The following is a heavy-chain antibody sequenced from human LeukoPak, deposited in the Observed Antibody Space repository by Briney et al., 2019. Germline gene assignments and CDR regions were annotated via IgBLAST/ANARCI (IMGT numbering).Heavy chain of an antibody. D-gene: IGHD1-26*01. Sequence: PGGSLRLSCAASGFTFSIYSMNWVRQAPGKGLEWVSSISSSSSYIYYADSVKGRFTISRDNAKNSLYLQMNSLRGDDTAVYYCAKDVGKWESLHFFDYWGQGTLVTVSS. V-gene: IGHV3-21*04. J-gene: IGHJ4*02. CDR2: ISSSSSYI. CDR1: GFTFSIYS. CDR3: AKDVGKWESLHFFDY.